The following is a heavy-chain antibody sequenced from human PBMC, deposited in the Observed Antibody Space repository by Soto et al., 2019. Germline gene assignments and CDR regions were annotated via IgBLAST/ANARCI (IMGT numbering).Heavy chain of an antibody. CDR3: AGAAYGSGSP. CDR2: INHSGST. Sequence: QVQLQQWGAGLVKPSETLSLTCAVYGGSFSGYYWSWIRQPPGKGLEWIGEINHSGSTNYNPSLKSRVTISVDTSKNQFSLKLSSVTAADTAVYYCAGAAYGSGSPWGQGTLVTVSS. D-gene: IGHD3-10*01. V-gene: IGHV4-34*01. CDR1: GGSFSGYY. J-gene: IGHJ5*02.